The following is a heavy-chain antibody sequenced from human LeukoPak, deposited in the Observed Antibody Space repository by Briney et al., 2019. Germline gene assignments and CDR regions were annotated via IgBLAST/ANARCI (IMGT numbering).Heavy chain of an antibody. CDR3: ARVGAKNYNY. Sequence: SVKVSCKASGGTFSSYTLSWVRQAPGQGLEWMGGIIPIFGAANYAQKFQDRVTITADKSTSTAYMELSSLRSEDTAVYYCARVGAKNYNYWGQGTLVTVSS. D-gene: IGHD1-26*01. V-gene: IGHV1-69*06. CDR2: IIPIFGAA. CDR1: GGTFSSYT. J-gene: IGHJ4*02.